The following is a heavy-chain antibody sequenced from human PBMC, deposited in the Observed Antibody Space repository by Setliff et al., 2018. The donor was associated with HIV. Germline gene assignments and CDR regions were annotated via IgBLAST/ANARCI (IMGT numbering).Heavy chain of an antibody. Sequence: PSETLSLTCAVSGYSISSGYFWAWIRQPPGKGLEWIGSIYHSGSTYYNPPLKSRVTKSVDTSKNQFSLRLSSVTAADTAMYYCARGLGIAAAGSRRQDNWFDPWGQGTLVTVSS. CDR3: ARGLGIAAAGSRRQDNWFDP. CDR1: GYSISSGYF. J-gene: IGHJ5*02. CDR2: IYHSGST. D-gene: IGHD6-13*01. V-gene: IGHV4-38-2*01.